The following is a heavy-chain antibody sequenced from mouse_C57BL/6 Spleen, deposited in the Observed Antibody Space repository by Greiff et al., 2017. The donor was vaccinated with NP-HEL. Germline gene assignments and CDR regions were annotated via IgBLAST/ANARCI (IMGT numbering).Heavy chain of an antibody. CDR2: ISYDGSN. CDR1: GYSITSGYY. Sequence: EVKLQESGPGLVKPSQSLSLTCSVTGYSITSGYYWNWIRQFPGNKLEWMGYISYDGSNNYNPSLKNRISITRDTSKNQFFLKFNSVTTEDTATYYCARATYYSNYDYAMDYWGQGTSGTVSS. D-gene: IGHD2-5*01. CDR3: ARATYYSNYDYAMDY. V-gene: IGHV3-6*01. J-gene: IGHJ4*01.